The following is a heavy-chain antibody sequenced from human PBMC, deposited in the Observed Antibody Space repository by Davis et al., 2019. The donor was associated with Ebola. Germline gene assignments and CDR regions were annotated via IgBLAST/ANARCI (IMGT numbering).Heavy chain of an antibody. Sequence: ASVKVSCKASGYTFTSYYMHWVRQAPGQGLEWMGWMNPNSGNTGYAQKFQGRVTITRNTSISTAYMELSSLRSEDTAVYYCATRGHSNYVGFDYWGQGTLVTVSS. CDR1: GYTFTSYY. CDR3: ATRGHSNYVGFDY. CDR2: MNPNSGNT. J-gene: IGHJ4*02. V-gene: IGHV1-8*03. D-gene: IGHD4-11*01.